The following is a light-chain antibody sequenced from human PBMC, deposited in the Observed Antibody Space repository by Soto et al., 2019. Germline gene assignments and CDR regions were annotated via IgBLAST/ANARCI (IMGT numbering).Light chain of an antibody. CDR2: AVS. Sequence: EIVLTQSPGTLSLSPGERATLSCRASQSLYNSFLGWYQQKPGQTPRLLINAVSNRATGVPDRFSGSGSGTDFTLTISRLEPEDFAVYYCQQYGSPPHTFGQGTKVEI. J-gene: IGKJ2*01. CDR1: QSLYNSF. CDR3: QQYGSPPHT. V-gene: IGKV3-20*01.